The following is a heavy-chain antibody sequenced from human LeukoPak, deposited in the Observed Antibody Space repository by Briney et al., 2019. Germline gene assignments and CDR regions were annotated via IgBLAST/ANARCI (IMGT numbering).Heavy chain of an antibody. CDR3: AKDPNPFYDFWSGYK. CDR1: GFTFSDYW. Sequence: GGSLRLSCTASGFTFSDYWMTWVRQAPGKGPEWVANIKQDGSQRYYVDSVEGRFTISRDNSKNILYLQMSSLRAEDTAVYYCAKDPNPFYDFWSGYKWGQGTLVTVSS. J-gene: IGHJ4*02. V-gene: IGHV3-7*03. CDR2: IKQDGSQR. D-gene: IGHD3-3*01.